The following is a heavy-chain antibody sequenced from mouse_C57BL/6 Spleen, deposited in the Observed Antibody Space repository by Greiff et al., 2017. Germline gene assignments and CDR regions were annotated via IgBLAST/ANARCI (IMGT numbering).Heavy chain of an antibody. J-gene: IGHJ2*01. CDR2: ISDGGSYT. Sequence: EVKLVESGGGLVKPGGSLKLSCAASGFTFSSYAMSWVRQTPEKRLEWVATISDGGSYTYYPDNVKGRFTITRDNAKNNLYLQMSHLKSEDTAMYYCARDRVRLGPYYLDYWGQGTTLTVSS. CDR3: ARDRVRLGPYYLDY. CDR1: GFTFSSYA. V-gene: IGHV5-4*01. D-gene: IGHD4-1*01.